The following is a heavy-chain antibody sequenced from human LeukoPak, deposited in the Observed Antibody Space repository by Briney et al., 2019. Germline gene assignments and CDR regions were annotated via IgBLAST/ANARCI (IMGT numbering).Heavy chain of an antibody. D-gene: IGHD6-13*01. CDR2: ISYDGSNT. V-gene: IGHV3-30*03. CDR3: ARDWYSSSWYRYFQN. Sequence: GGSLRLSCAASGFTFSSYGMHWVRQAPGKGLEWVALISYDGSNTYYADSVKGRFTISRENSKNTLYLQMNSLKSEDTAVYYCARDWYSSSWYRYFQNWGQGTLVTVSS. J-gene: IGHJ1*01. CDR1: GFTFSSYG.